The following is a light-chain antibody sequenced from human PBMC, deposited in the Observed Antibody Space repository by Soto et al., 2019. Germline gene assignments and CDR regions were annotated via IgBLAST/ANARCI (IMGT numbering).Light chain of an antibody. CDR3: AAWDDNLSGLYV. CDR1: ACTIGRNY. V-gene: IGLV1-47*01. J-gene: IGLJ1*01. Sequence: QSVLTQSPSASGTPGQRFTICCSGIACTIGRNYVYWYQQLPGTAPKLLIYRNSQRPSGVPDRFSGSKSGTSASLAISGLRSEDEADYYCAAWDDNLSGLYVFGAGTKVTVL. CDR2: RNS.